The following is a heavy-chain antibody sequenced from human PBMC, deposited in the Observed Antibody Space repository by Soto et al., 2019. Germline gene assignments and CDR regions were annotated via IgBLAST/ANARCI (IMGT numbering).Heavy chain of an antibody. CDR2: IIPIFGTA. CDR3: ARSIEEMIVVPNWFDP. J-gene: IGHJ5*02. Sequence: ASVKVSCKASGGTFSSYAISWVRQAPGQGLEWMGGIIPIFGTANYAQKFQGRVTITADESTSTAYMELSSLRSEDTAVYYCARSIEEMIVVPNWFDPWGQGTLVTVSS. CDR1: GGTFSSYA. D-gene: IGHD3-22*01. V-gene: IGHV1-69*13.